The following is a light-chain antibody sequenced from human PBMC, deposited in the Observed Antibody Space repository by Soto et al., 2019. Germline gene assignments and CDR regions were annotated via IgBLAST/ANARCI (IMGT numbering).Light chain of an antibody. CDR2: GAS. CDR1: QSVNIN. CDR3: QQYNNWPRT. V-gene: IGKV3-15*01. Sequence: EVSMAQTPVTLSVSPGERATLSCRASQSVNINLAWYQQKPGQAPRLLIYGASPRATGIPARFSGSGSGTEFTLTISSLQSEDFGVYYCQQYNNWPRTFGQGTKV. J-gene: IGKJ1*01.